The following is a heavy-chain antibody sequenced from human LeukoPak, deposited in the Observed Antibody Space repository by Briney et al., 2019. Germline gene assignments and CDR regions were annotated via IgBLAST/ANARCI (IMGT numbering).Heavy chain of an antibody. V-gene: IGHV1-8*01. CDR3: AKESTRLFDWLLNDAFDI. CDR1: GYTFTSYD. D-gene: IGHD3-9*01. Sequence: GASVKVSCKASGYTFTSYDINWVRQATGQGLEWMGWMNPNSGNTGYAQKFQGRVTMTRNTSISTAYMELSSLRAEDTAVYYCAKESTRLFDWLLNDAFDIWGQGTMVTVSS. CDR2: MNPNSGNT. J-gene: IGHJ3*02.